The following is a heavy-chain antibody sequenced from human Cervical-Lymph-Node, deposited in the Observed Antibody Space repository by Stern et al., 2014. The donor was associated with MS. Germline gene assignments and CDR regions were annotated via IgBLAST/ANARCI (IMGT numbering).Heavy chain of an antibody. CDR1: GFTFSRNG. D-gene: IGHD6-19*01. Sequence: VQLVESGGGVVQPGRSLRLSCAASGFTFSRNGMHWVRQAPGKGLEWVAVIWYDGSKDNYVDSVKGRFTISRGNSKNTLYLQMNSLRVEDTAVYYCVAYASGDNINHWGQGTLVTVSS. CDR2: IWYDGSKD. J-gene: IGHJ5*02. V-gene: IGHV3-33*03. CDR3: VAYASGDNINH.